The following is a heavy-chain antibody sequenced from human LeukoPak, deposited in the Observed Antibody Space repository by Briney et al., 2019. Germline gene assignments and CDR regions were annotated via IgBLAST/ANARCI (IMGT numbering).Heavy chain of an antibody. CDR1: GGTFSSYA. Sequence: SVKVSCKASGGTFSSYAISWVRQAPGQGLEWMGGIIPIFGTANYAQKFQGRVTITADESTSTAYMELSSLRSEDTAVYYCARVGYYDSTRTYYFDYWGQGTLVTVSS. D-gene: IGHD3-22*01. CDR3: ARVGYYDSTRTYYFDY. CDR2: IIPIFGTA. V-gene: IGHV1-69*01. J-gene: IGHJ4*02.